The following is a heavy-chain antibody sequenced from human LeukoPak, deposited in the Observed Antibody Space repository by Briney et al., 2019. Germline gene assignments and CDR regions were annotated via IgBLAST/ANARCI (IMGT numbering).Heavy chain of an antibody. D-gene: IGHD4-17*01. Sequence: ASVKVSCKASGYTFTGYYMHWVRQAPGQGLEWMGWINPNSGGTNYAQKFQGRVTMTRDTSISTAYMELSRLRSDDTAVYYCAREPSPDYGDYNFDYWGQGTLVTVSS. CDR2: INPNSGGT. V-gene: IGHV1-2*02. J-gene: IGHJ4*02. CDR3: AREPSPDYGDYNFDY. CDR1: GYTFTGYY.